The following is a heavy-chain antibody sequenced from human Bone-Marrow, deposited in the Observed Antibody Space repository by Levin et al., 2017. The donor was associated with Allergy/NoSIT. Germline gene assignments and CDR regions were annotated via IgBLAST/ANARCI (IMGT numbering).Heavy chain of an antibody. D-gene: IGHD3-3*01. CDR3: AKAYLLEWLPSGGF. J-gene: IGHJ4*02. V-gene: IGHV3-23*01. CDR1: GFTFSSYA. Sequence: GESLKISCAASGFTFSSYAMSWVRQAPGKELEWVSSISNSGGTTYYADSVKGRFTISRDNSKNTLYLQMISVRAEDTALYYCAKAYLLEWLPSGGFWGQGTLVTVSS. CDR2: ISNSGGTT.